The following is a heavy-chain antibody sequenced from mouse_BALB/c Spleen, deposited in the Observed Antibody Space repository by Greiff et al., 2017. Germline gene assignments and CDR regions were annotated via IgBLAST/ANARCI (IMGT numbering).Heavy chain of an antibody. V-gene: IGHV5-9-4*01. CDR1: GFTFSSYA. CDR2: ISSGGSYT. D-gene: IGHD3-2*02. CDR3: ARDQEGFDD. J-gene: IGHJ2*01. Sequence: EVKLVESGGGLVKPGGSLKLSCAASGFTFSSYAMSWVRQSPEKRLEWVAEISSGGSYTYYPDTVTGRFTISRDNAKNTLYLEMSSLRSEDTAMYYCARDQEGFDDWGQGTTLTVSS.